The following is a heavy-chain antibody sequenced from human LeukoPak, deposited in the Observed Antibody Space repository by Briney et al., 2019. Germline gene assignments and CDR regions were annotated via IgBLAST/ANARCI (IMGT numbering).Heavy chain of an antibody. CDR1: GYTFLDHY. J-gene: IGHJ5*02. D-gene: IGHD1-14*01. CDR3: ARDHLLFRQPPNWFDP. V-gene: IGHV1-2*02. CDR2: INPDSGCT. Sequence: GSVKVSCKASGYTFLDHYMHWVRQAPGQGLEWMGWINPDSGCTQYAQKLQDRVTMTSDTSISTAYMELSRLRSDDTAVYYCARDHLLFRQPPNWFDPWGQGTLVTVSS.